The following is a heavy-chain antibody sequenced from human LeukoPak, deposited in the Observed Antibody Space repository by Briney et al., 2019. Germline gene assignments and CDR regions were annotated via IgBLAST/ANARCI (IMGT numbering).Heavy chain of an antibody. CDR1: GFTFDDYS. Sequence: GGLRLSCAFSGFTFDDYSMHWVRQDPGKALEWVSVISGDGGSTYYADSVKGRFTISRDNSKNSVYLQMDSLRTEDTALYYCAKANQGVDYWGQGTLVTVSS. CDR2: ISGDGGST. J-gene: IGHJ4*02. CDR3: AKANQGVDY. V-gene: IGHV3-43*02.